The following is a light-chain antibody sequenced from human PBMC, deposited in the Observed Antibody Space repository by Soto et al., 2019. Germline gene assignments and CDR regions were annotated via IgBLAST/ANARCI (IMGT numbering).Light chain of an antibody. CDR3: SSYTSSSTLGV. J-gene: IGLJ1*01. Sequence: QSVLTQPASVSGSPRQSITIACTGTSSDVGGHNYVSWYQQHPGKAPKLMIYEVSNRPSGVSNRFSGSKSGNTASLTISGLQAEDEADYYCSSYTSSSTLGVFGTGTKVTVL. V-gene: IGLV2-14*01. CDR1: SSDVGGHNY. CDR2: EVS.